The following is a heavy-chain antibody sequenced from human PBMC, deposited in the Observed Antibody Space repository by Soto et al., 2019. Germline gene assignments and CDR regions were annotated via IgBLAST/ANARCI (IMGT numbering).Heavy chain of an antibody. Sequence: PSETLSLTCTFSCGSISSGGYYWSWIRQHPGKGLEWIGYIYYSGSTYYNPSLKSRVTISVDTSKNQFSLKLSSVTAADTAVYYCARRGREVITYNWFDPWGQGTLVTVSS. CDR2: IYYSGST. J-gene: IGHJ5*02. CDR3: ARRGREVITYNWFDP. D-gene: IGHD3-22*01. V-gene: IGHV4-31*03. CDR1: CGSISSGGYY.